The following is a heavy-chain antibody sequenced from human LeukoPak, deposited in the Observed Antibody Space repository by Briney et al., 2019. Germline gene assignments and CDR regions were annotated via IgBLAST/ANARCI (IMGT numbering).Heavy chain of an antibody. CDR2: ISAYNGNT. Sequence: ASVKVSCKASGYTFTSYGISWVRQAPGQGLEWMGWISAYNGNTNYAQKLEGRVTMTTDTSTSTAYMELRSLRPDDTAVYYCAREVVVPAASYWYFDLWGRGTLVTVSS. J-gene: IGHJ2*01. CDR1: GYTFTSYG. V-gene: IGHV1-18*04. CDR3: AREVVVPAASYWYFDL. D-gene: IGHD2-2*01.